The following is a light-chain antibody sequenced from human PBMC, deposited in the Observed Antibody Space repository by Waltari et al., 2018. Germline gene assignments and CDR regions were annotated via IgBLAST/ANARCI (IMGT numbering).Light chain of an antibody. CDR3: QVWDRSSGLYV. V-gene: IGLV3-21*02. CDR1: RSGSES. CDR2: DDN. J-gene: IGLJ1*01. Sequence: SYVLTQPPSVSVAPGQTARITCGGNRSGSESVHWYQQKPGQAPVLVVYDDNDRPSGIRGRCSGSRSGNTAALTISRVGAGDEADYHCQVWDRSSGLYVFGTGTKVTVL.